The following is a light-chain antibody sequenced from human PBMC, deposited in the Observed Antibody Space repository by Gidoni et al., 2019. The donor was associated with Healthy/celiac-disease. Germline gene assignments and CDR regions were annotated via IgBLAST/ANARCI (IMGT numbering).Light chain of an antibody. Sequence: DIQMTQSPSSLSASVGDRVTITCQSSQDISNYLTWYTQKPGKAPKLLIYDASNLETGVPSRFSGSGSWTDFTFSISSLQPEDIATYYCQQYDNLPYTFGQGTKLEIK. CDR2: DAS. V-gene: IGKV1-33*01. CDR3: QQYDNLPYT. J-gene: IGKJ2*01. CDR1: QDISNY.